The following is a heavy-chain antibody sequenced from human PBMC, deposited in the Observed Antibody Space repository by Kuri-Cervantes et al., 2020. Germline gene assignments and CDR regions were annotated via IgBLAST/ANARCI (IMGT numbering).Heavy chain of an antibody. J-gene: IGHJ4*02. CDR2: IGFDGHNE. Sequence: GESLKISCAASAFTFSSYGMHWVRQAPGKGLEWVAVIGFDGHNEDYADPVKGRFTISRDNSKSTLYLQMNSLRAEDTAVYYCASIYGYSTGEGGFWGQGTLVTVSS. CDR1: AFTFSSYG. D-gene: IGHD6-19*01. CDR3: ASIYGYSTGEGGF. V-gene: IGHV3-33*01.